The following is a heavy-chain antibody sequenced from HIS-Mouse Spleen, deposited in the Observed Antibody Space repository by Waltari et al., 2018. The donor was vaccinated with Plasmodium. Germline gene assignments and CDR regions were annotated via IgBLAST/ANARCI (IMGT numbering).Heavy chain of an antibody. D-gene: IGHD6-13*01. J-gene: IGHJ4*02. CDR2: ISCDGSNT. Sequence: QVQLVESGGGVVQPGRSLRLSCAASGFTFSSYGMHWVRHAPGKGLELVAVISCDGSNTYYADSVKGLFTISRDNSKNTLYLQMNSLRAEDTAVYYCAKDRRSSSWYVDYWGQGTLVTVSS. CDR1: GFTFSSYG. CDR3: AKDRRSSSWYVDY. V-gene: IGHV3-30*18.